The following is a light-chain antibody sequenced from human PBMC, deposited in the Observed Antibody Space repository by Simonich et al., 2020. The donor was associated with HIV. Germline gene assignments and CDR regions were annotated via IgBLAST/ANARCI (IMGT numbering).Light chain of an antibody. V-gene: IGKV3-15*01. CDR1: HSVSSN. J-gene: IGKJ4*01. CDR2: GAS. CDR3: QQYGSSPPLT. Sequence: EIVMTQSPATLSVSPGERVTLSCRPSHSVSSNLAWYQQKPGQAPRLFIYGASIRATGIPARFSGSGSGTEFTLTISSMQSEDFAVYYCQQYGSSPPLTFGGGTKVEIK.